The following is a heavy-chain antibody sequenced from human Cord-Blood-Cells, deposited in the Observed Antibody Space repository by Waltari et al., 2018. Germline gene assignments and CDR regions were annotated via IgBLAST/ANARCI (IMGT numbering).Heavy chain of an antibody. CDR2: INPNRGGT. CDR1: GYTFTGYY. Sequence: QVQLVQSGAEVKKPGASVKVSCKASGYTFTGYYMHWVRQAPGQGLGWMGWINPNRGGTNYAQKFQGRVTMTRDTSISTAYMELSRLRSDDTAVYYCATAMYQGTVWFDPWGQGTLVTVSS. D-gene: IGHD2-2*01. V-gene: IGHV1-2*02. J-gene: IGHJ5*02. CDR3: ATAMYQGTVWFDP.